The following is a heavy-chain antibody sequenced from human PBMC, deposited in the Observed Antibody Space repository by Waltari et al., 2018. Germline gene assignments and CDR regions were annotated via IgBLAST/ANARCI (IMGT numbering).Heavy chain of an antibody. Sequence: EVQLLESGGGLVQPGGSLRLSCAASGFTFSSDDRNWVRQAPGKGREGVAYITNSGGSTYHEDSVKGRFTISRDNSKNMLYLQMNSLRAEDTAVYYCARRPCRDGNCYMDHWGQGTLVTVSS. J-gene: IGHJ4*02. CDR3: ARRPCRDGNCYMDH. V-gene: IGHV3-23*01. CDR1: GFTFSSDD. CDR2: ITNSGGST. D-gene: IGHD2-15*01.